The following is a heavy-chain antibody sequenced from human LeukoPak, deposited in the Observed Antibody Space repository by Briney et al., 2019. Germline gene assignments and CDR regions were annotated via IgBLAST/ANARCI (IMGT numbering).Heavy chain of an antibody. V-gene: IGHV4-31*03. D-gene: IGHD1-26*01. J-gene: IGHJ3*02. CDR2: IYYGGST. CDR1: GGSISSGGYY. Sequence: SQTLSLTCTVSGGSISSGGYYWSWIRQHPGKGLEWIGYIYYGGSTYYNPSLKSRVTISVDTSKNQFSLKLSSVTAADTAVYYCASSPYEEQPTVGTERYAFDIWGQGTMVTVSS. CDR3: ASSPYEEQPTVGTERYAFDI.